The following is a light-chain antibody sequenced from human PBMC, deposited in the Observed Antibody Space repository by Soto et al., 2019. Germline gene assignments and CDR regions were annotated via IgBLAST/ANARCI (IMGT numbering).Light chain of an antibody. CDR3: QQYDNSPIT. Sequence: EIVMTQSPATLSVSPGETASLSCRASQSAGNFLAWYQQKPGQAPRLLTYYISTRATGIPARFSGSGSETDFTLTISRLEPEDFAVYYCQQYDNSPITFGQGTRLEIK. J-gene: IGKJ5*01. V-gene: IGKV3D-15*02. CDR2: YIS. CDR1: QSAGNF.